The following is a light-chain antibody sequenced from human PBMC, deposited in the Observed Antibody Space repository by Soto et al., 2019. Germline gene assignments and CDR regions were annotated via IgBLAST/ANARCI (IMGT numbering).Light chain of an antibody. CDR3: QQYNSYWT. J-gene: IGKJ1*01. CDR2: KAS. V-gene: IGKV1-5*03. Sequence: DIQMTPSPSTLSASVGDRVTITCRASQSISSRLAWYQQKPGKAPKLLIYKASSLESGVPSRFSGSGSGTEFTLTISSLQPDDSATYYCQQYNSYWTFGQGTKVEIK. CDR1: QSISSR.